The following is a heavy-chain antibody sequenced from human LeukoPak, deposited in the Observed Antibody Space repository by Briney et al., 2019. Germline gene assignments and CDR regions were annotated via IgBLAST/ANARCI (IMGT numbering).Heavy chain of an antibody. CDR3: ARHGSGSYYPDY. D-gene: IGHD3-10*01. CDR2: IYPHDSDT. CDR1: GYTFTDFW. J-gene: IGHJ4*02. Sequence: GESLKISCKGSGYTFTDFWIGWLRQMPGKGLEWMGIIYPHDSDTTYSPSFQGQVTISVDNSISTAYLQWSSLKASDTAMYYCARHGSGSYYPDYWGQGTLVTVSS. V-gene: IGHV5-51*01.